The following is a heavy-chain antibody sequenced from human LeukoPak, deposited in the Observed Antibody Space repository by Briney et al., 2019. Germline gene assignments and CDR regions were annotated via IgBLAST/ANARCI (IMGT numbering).Heavy chain of an antibody. D-gene: IGHD3-10*02. Sequence: SETLSLTCTVSGGSISSSSYYWGWIRQPPGKGLEWIGSIYYSGSTYYNPSLKSRVTISVDTSKNQFSLKLSSVTAADTAVYYCARVYSAIKFDYWGQGTLVTVSS. CDR1: GGSISSSSYY. CDR3: ARVYSAIKFDY. CDR2: IYYSGST. V-gene: IGHV4-39*07. J-gene: IGHJ4*02.